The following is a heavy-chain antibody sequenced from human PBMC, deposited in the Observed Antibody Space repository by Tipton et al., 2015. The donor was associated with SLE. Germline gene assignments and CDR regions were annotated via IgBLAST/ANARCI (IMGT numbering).Heavy chain of an antibody. CDR3: ARGSEGSSSWYGEDY. CDR2: ISSSSYI. CDR1: GFTFSSYS. Sequence: SLRLSCAASGFTFSSYSMNWVRQAPGKGLEWVSSISSSSYIYYADSVKGRFTISRDNAKNSLYLQMTSLRAEDTAVYYCARGSEGSSSWYGEDYWGQGPLVTVSS. D-gene: IGHD6-13*01. V-gene: IGHV3-21*01. J-gene: IGHJ4*02.